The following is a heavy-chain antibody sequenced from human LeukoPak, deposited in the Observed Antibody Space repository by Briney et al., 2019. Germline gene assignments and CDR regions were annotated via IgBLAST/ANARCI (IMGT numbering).Heavy chain of an antibody. CDR1: GFTFSSYA. CDR2: ISSGGTNT. V-gene: IGHV3-23*01. CDR3: ARCRGSGNYDWFDS. J-gene: IGHJ5*01. Sequence: HSGGSLRLSCAASGFTFSSYAMKWVRQAPGKGLGWVSVISSGGTNTSYADSVKGRFTVSRYNSKNTMYLQMNSLRAEDTAVYYCARCRGSGNYDWFDSWGQGTLVTVSS. D-gene: IGHD3-10*01.